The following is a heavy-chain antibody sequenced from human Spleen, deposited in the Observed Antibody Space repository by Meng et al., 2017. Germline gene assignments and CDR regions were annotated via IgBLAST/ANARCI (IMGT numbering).Heavy chain of an antibody. J-gene: IGHJ6*02. CDR1: GFTFSSYE. CDR2: ISSSGSTI. Sequence: GGSLRLSCAASGFTFSSYEMNWVRQAPGKGLEWVSYISSSGSTIYYADSVKRRFTISRDNAKNSLYLQMNSLRAEDTAVYYCARDGSSGWYYYYYGMDVWGQGTTVTVSS. D-gene: IGHD6-19*01. V-gene: IGHV3-48*03. CDR3: ARDGSSGWYYYYYGMDV.